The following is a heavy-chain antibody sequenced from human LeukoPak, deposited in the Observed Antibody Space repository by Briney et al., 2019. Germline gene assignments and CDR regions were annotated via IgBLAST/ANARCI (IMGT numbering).Heavy chain of an antibody. J-gene: IGHJ4*02. CDR2: IYHSGST. Sequence: SETLPLTCAVSGGSISSGGYSWSWIRQPPGKGLEWIGYIYHSGSTYYNPSLKSRVTISVDRSKNQFSLKLSSVTAADTAVYYCARGGYGGAPDYWGQGTLVTVSS. V-gene: IGHV4-30-2*01. D-gene: IGHD1-26*01. CDR3: ARGGYGGAPDY. CDR1: GGSISSGGYS.